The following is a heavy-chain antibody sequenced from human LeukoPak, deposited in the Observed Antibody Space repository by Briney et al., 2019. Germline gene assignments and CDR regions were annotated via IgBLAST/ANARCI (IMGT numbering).Heavy chain of an antibody. CDR2: IIPIFGTA. CDR1: GGTFSSYA. CDR3: ASHRNVYGDRTGDYYYMDV. V-gene: IGHV1-69*05. J-gene: IGHJ6*03. Sequence: ASVKVSCKASGGTFSSYAISWVRRAPGQGLEWMGGIIPIFGTANYAQKFQGRVTITTDVSTSTAYMELSSLRSEDTAVYYCASHRNVYGDRTGDYYYMDVWGKGTMVTVSS. D-gene: IGHD4-17*01.